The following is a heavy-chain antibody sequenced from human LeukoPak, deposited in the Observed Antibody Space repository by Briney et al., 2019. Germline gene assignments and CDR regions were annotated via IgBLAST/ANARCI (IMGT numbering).Heavy chain of an antibody. Sequence: PGGSLRLSCVASGFTFRSYGMHWVRQAPGKGLECVAFIGFDGSKKYYVDSVQGRFTISRDNYKNTLYLHMNSLRAEDTAVYYCAQWDGDQSACECWGQGTLVTVSS. D-gene: IGHD3-10*01. CDR3: AQWDGDQSACEC. V-gene: IGHV3-30*02. CDR2: IGFDGSKK. J-gene: IGHJ4*02. CDR1: GFTFRSYG.